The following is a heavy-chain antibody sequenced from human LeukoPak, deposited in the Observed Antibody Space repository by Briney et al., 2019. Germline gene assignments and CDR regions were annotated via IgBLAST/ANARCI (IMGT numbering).Heavy chain of an antibody. CDR3: ARVPLVRGYYYYGMDV. J-gene: IGHJ6*02. CDR1: GFTFSSYA. D-gene: IGHD3-10*01. V-gene: IGHV3-21*01. Sequence: GGSLRLSCAASGFTFSSYAMHWVRQAPGKGLEWVSSISSSSSYIYYADSVKGRFTISRDNAKNSLYLQMNSLRAEDTAVYYCARVPLVRGYYYYGMDVWGQGTTVTVSS. CDR2: ISSSSSYI.